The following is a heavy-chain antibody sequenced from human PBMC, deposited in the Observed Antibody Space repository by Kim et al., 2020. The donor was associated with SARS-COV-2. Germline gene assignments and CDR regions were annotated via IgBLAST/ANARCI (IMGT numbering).Heavy chain of an antibody. V-gene: IGHV4-34*01. CDR2: INHSGST. CDR3: ASLSTVVTPTSH. J-gene: IGHJ4*02. Sequence: SETLSLTRAVYGGSFSGYYWSWIRQPPGKGLEWIGEINHSGSTNYNPSLKSRVTISVDTSKNQFSLKLSSVTAADTAVYYCASLSTVVTPTSHWGQGTLVTVSS. D-gene: IGHD4-17*01. CDR1: GGSFSGYY.